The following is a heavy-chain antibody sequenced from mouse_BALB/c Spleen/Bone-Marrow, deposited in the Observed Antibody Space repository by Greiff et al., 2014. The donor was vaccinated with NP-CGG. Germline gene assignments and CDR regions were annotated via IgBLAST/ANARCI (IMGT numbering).Heavy chain of an antibody. Sequence: QVQLQQSGAELVKPGASVKLSCKAFGYTFTSYWMHWVKQRPGQGLEWIGEINPSNGRTNYNEKFKSKATLTVDKSSSTAYMQLSSLTSEDSAVYYCARWNYYGSLYWYFDVWGAGTTVTVSS. J-gene: IGHJ1*01. V-gene: IGHV1S81*02. CDR1: GYTFTSYW. CDR2: INPSNGRT. D-gene: IGHD1-1*01. CDR3: ARWNYYGSLYWYFDV.